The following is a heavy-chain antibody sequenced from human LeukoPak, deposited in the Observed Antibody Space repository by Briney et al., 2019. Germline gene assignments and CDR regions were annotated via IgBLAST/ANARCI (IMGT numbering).Heavy chain of an antibody. CDR1: GFSFSSYS. CDR3: AKGHRKPAPNRNNWFDP. V-gene: IGHV3-21*01. D-gene: IGHD2-2*01. Sequence: GGSLRLSCAASGFSFSSYSMNWLRQAPGKGLEWVSSISSYSSYIYYADSVKGRFTISRDNAKNSLYLQMSSLRVEHTAVYYCAKGHRKPAPNRNNWFDPWGQGTLVTVSS. J-gene: IGHJ5*02. CDR2: ISSYSSYI.